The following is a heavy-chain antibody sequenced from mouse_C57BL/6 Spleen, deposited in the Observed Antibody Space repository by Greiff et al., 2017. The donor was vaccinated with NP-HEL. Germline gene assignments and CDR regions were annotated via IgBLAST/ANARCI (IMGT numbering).Heavy chain of an antibody. J-gene: IGHJ4*01. CDR1: GYAFSSYW. Sequence: QVQLKESGAELVKPGASVKISCKASGYAFSSYWMNWVKQRPGKGLEWIGQIYPGDGDTNYNGKFKGKATLTADKSSSTAYMQLSSLTSEDSAVYFCARGRGTVVATDYAMDYWGQGTSVTVSS. V-gene: IGHV1-80*01. CDR2: IYPGDGDT. CDR3: ARGRGTVVATDYAMDY. D-gene: IGHD1-1*01.